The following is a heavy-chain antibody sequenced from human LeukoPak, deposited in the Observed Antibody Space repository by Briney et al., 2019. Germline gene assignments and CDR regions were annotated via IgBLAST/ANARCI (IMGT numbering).Heavy chain of an antibody. CDR1: GFTFADYA. CDR2: ISWNSGSI. V-gene: IGHV3-9*01. Sequence: PGGSLRLSCAASGFTFADYAMHWVRQAPGKGLEWVSGISWNSGSIGYADSVKGRFTISRDNATNSLYLQMNGLRAEDTALYYCAKAPAASSGYYFVVYWGEGTLVSVSS. CDR3: AKAPAASSGYYFVVY. J-gene: IGHJ4*02. D-gene: IGHD3-22*01.